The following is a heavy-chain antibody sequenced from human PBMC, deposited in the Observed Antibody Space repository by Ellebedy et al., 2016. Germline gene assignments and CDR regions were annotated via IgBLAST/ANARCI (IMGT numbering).Heavy chain of an antibody. V-gene: IGHV3-53*01. CDR1: GFTVSSNY. CDR2: IYSGGST. J-gene: IGHJ6*02. D-gene: IGHD3-3*01. Sequence: GGSLRLSCAASGFTVSSNYMSWVRQAPGKGLEWVSVIYSGGSTYYADSVKGRFTISRDNSKNTLYLQMNSLRAEDTAVYYCARDLRFLEWSYYYAMDVWGQGTTVTVSS. CDR3: ARDLRFLEWSYYYAMDV.